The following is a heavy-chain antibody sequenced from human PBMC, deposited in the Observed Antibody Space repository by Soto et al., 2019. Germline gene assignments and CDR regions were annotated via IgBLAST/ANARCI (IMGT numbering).Heavy chain of an antibody. D-gene: IGHD3-10*01. CDR3: ARIVRDIGVIAPHLDS. CDR2: IKQDESEK. Sequence: PGGSLRLSCAASGFTFSTYWMSWVRQAPGKGLEWVANIKQDESEKYYVDSVKGRFTISRDNAKKSLYLQMNSLRAEDTALYYCARIVRDIGVIAPHLDSWGRGTLVTVSS. V-gene: IGHV3-7*03. J-gene: IGHJ4*02. CDR1: GFTFSTYW.